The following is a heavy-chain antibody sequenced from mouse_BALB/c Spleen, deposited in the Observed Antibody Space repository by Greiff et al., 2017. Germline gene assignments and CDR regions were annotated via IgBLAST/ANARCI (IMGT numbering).Heavy chain of an antibody. Sequence: EVMLVESGGGLVQPGGSMKLSCVASGFTFSNYWMNWVRQSPEKGLEWVAEIRLKSNNYATHYAESVKGRFTISRDDSKSSVYLQMNNLRAEDTGIYYCTRPQWEDYYYAMDYWGQGTSVTVSS. D-gene: IGHD4-1*01. CDR3: TRPQWEDYYYAMDY. J-gene: IGHJ4*01. CDR1: GFTFSNYW. CDR2: IRLKSNNYAT. V-gene: IGHV6-6*02.